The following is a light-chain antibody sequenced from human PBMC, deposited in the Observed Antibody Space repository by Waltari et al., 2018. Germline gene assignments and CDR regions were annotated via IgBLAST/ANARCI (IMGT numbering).Light chain of an antibody. CDR2: GAS. Sequence: EIVMTQSPATLSVSPGARAPLSCRASQSVSSNLAWYQQKPGQAPRLLIYGASTRATGIPARFSGSGSGTEFTLTISSMQSEDFAVYYCQQYNNWPLTFGGGTKVEIK. J-gene: IGKJ4*01. CDR1: QSVSSN. CDR3: QQYNNWPLT. V-gene: IGKV3-15*01.